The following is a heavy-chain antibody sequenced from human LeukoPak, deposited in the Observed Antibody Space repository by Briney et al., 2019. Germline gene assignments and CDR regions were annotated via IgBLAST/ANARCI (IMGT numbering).Heavy chain of an antibody. J-gene: IGHJ4*02. D-gene: IGHD3-10*01. CDR3: AKRGVVIRVILVGFHKEAYYFDS. V-gene: IGHV3-23*01. CDR2: ISDSSGRT. Sequence: GSLRLSCAVSGITLSNYGMSWVRQAPGKGLEWVAGISDSSGRTNYADSVQGRFTIARDNSQNTLYLQMNSLSAEDTAVYFCAKRGVVIRVILVGFHKEAYYFDSWGQGALVTVSS. CDR1: GITLSNYG.